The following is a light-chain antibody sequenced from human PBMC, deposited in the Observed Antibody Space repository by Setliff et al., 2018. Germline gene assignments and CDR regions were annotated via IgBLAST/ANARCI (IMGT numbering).Light chain of an antibody. CDR3: SSYTSSSAYVI. CDR2: DVT. Sequence: QSALTQPASVSGSPRQSITISCTGTSSDVGDYNYVSWYQQHPGKAPKLMICDVTKRPSGVSNRFSGSKSGNTASLTISGLQAEGEADYYCSSYTSSSAYVIFGGGTKVTVL. J-gene: IGLJ2*01. CDR1: SSDVGDYNY. V-gene: IGLV2-14*03.